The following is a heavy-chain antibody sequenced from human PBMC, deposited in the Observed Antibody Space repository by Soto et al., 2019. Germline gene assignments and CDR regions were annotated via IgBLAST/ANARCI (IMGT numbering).Heavy chain of an antibody. CDR3: ARDRGRYSSSWYSFDY. J-gene: IGHJ4*02. V-gene: IGHV1-18*01. CDR2: ISAYNGNT. D-gene: IGHD6-13*01. CDR1: GYTFTSYG. Sequence: ASVKVSCKASGYTFTSYGISWVRQAPGQGLEWMGWISAYNGNTNDAQKLQGSVTMTTDTSTSTAYMELRSLRSDDTAVYYCARDRGRYSSSWYSFDYWGQATLVAVSS.